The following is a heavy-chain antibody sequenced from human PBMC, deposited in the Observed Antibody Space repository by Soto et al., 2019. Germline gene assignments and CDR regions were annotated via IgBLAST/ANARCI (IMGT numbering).Heavy chain of an antibody. CDR2: VYPGASDI. V-gene: IGHV5-51*03. CDR3: ARRYCSSVSCYLDY. J-gene: IGHJ4*02. Sequence: PGESLKISCKGSGYSFSTYWIGWGRQMPGKGLEWMGIVYPGASDIRYSPSFQGQVTISADRSITTTYLQWSGLKASDTAMYYCARRYCSSVSCYLDYWGQGTRVTVSS. CDR1: GYSFSTYW. D-gene: IGHD2-2*01.